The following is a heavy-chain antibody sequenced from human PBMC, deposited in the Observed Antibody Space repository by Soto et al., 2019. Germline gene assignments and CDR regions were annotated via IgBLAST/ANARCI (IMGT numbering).Heavy chain of an antibody. D-gene: IGHD1-1*01. CDR3: LRHSGTGTTFYYYYYYMDV. V-gene: IGHV4-30-4*01. CDR1: GGSISSGDYY. Sequence: PSETLSLTCTVSGGSISSGDYYWSWIRQPPGKGLEWIGYIYYSGSTYYNPSLKSRVTISVDTSKNQFSLRLTSVTAADTAVYYCLRHSGTGTTFYYYYYYMDVWGKGTTVTVSS. CDR2: IYYSGST. J-gene: IGHJ6*03.